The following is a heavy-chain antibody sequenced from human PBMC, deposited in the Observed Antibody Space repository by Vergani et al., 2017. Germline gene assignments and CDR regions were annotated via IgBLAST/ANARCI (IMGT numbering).Heavy chain of an antibody. CDR1: GFTFGDSD. Sequence: EVQLVESGGGVVRPGGSLRLSCAASGFTFGDSDMHWVRQAPGKGLEWVSRVKWNGDSSVYADSVKGRFTISRDNAKNSLYLQMTSLRAEDTAFYYCARRGSGNTYYFDYWGQGALVTVSS. V-gene: IGHV3-20*04. J-gene: IGHJ4*02. D-gene: IGHD3-10*01. CDR3: ARRGSGNTYYFDY. CDR2: VKWNGDSS.